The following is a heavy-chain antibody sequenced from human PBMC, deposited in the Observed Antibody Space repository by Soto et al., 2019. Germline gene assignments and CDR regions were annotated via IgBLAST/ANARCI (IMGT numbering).Heavy chain of an antibody. D-gene: IGHD3-3*01. CDR3: ARHDLVMSGYYFVY. CDR2: IYYSGST. J-gene: IGHJ4*02. V-gene: IGHV4-39*01. CDR1: GGSISSSSYY. Sequence: QLQLQESGPGLVKPSETLSLTCTVSGGSISSSSYYWGWIRQPPGKGLEWIGSIYYSGSTYYNPSLKSRVTISVDTSKNQFSLKLSSVTAADTAVYYCARHDLVMSGYYFVYWGQGTLVTVSS.